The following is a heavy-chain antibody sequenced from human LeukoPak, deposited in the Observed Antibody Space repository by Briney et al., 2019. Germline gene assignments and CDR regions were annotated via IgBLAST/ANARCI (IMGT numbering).Heavy chain of an antibody. CDR2: ISGSGGST. Sequence: GGSLRLSCAASGFTFSSYAMSWVRQARGKGLEWVSAISGSGGSTYYADSVKGRFTISRDNSKNTLYLQMNSLRAEDTAVYYCAKDQLPMQKRITICGVVSPGGYWGQGTLVNVSS. D-gene: IGHD3-3*01. CDR1: GFTFSSYA. CDR3: AKDQLPMQKRITICGVVSPGGY. V-gene: IGHV3-23*01. J-gene: IGHJ4*02.